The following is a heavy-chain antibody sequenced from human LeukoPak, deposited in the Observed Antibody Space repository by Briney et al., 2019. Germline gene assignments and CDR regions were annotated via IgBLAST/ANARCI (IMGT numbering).Heavy chain of an antibody. CDR1: GFTFSSYE. J-gene: IGHJ4*02. V-gene: IGHV3-48*03. Sequence: PRGSLRLSCAASGFTFSSYEMNWVRQAPGKGLEWVSYISSSGSTIYYADSVKGRFTISRDNAKNSLYLQMNSLRAEDTAVYYCASPQTLNWNYDSDYWGQGTLVTVSS. D-gene: IGHD1-7*01. CDR3: ASPQTLNWNYDSDY. CDR2: ISSSGSTI.